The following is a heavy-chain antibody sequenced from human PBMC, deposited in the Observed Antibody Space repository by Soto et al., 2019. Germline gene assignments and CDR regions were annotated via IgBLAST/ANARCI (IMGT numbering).Heavy chain of an antibody. CDR2: IYWDDDK. CDR1: GFSFSTCAVG. CDR3: APLYWAASGTRYYFDY. J-gene: IGHJ4*02. Sequence: QITLTESGPTLVKPTQTLTLTCTFSGFSFSTCAVGVGWIRQPPGKALEWLALIYWDDDKRYSPFLKSRLTITKDTTTNQVVLTMTSMDPVDTGTYYCAPLYWAASGTRYYFDYWGQGTLVTVSS. V-gene: IGHV2-5*02. D-gene: IGHD6-13*01.